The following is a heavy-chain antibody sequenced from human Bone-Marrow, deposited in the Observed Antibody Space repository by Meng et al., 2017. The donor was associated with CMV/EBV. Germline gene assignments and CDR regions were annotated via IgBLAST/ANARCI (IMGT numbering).Heavy chain of an antibody. CDR1: GYTFTSYD. CDR2: MNPNSGNT. Sequence: ASVKVSCKASGYTFTSYDINWVRQATGQGLEWMGWMNPNSGNTGYAQKFQGRVTMTRNTSISTAYMELSSLRSEDTAVYYCARGPIVATIRPYYYYYGMDVWGQGTTVTVS. CDR3: ARGPIVATIRPYYYYYGMDV. J-gene: IGHJ6*02. V-gene: IGHV1-8*01. D-gene: IGHD5-12*01.